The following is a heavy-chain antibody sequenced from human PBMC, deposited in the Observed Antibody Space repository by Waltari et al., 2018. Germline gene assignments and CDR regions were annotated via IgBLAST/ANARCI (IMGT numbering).Heavy chain of an antibody. D-gene: IGHD3-22*01. CDR1: GFTFSSYA. Sequence: EVQLLESGGGLVQPGGSLRLSCAASGFTFSSYAMSWVRQAPGKGLEWVSAISGSGGSTYYADSVKGRFTISRDNSKNTLYLQMNSLRAEDTAVYYCAKEESVYYYDSSGYSGNWFDPWGQGTLVTVSS. J-gene: IGHJ5*02. CDR3: AKEESVYYYDSSGYSGNWFDP. CDR2: ISGSGGST. V-gene: IGHV3-23*01.